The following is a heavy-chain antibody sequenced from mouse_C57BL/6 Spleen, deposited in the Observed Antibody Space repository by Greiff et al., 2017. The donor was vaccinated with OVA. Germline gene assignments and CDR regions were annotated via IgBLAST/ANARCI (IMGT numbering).Heavy chain of an antibody. CDR3: TRRTTVVDY. J-gene: IGHJ2*01. CDR1: GYTFTDYE. CDR2: IDPETGGT. V-gene: IGHV1-15*01. D-gene: IGHD1-1*01. Sequence: QVHVKQSGAELVRPGASVTLSCKASGYTFTDYEMHWVKQTPVHGLEWIGAIDPETGGTAYNQKFKGKAILTADKSSSTAYMELRSLTSEDSAVYYCTRRTTVVDYWGQGTTLTVSS.